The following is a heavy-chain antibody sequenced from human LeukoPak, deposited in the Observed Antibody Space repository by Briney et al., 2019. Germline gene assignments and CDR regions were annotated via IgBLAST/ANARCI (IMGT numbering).Heavy chain of an antibody. Sequence: GGSLRLSCAASGFMFSSYAMSWVRQAPGKGLEWVSAISGSGGSTYYADSVKGRFTISRDNSKNTLYLQMNSLRAEDTAVYYCAKDLSSSWYEAFDYWGQGTLVTVSS. V-gene: IGHV3-23*01. CDR1: GFMFSSYA. CDR2: ISGSGGST. CDR3: AKDLSSSWYEAFDY. J-gene: IGHJ4*02. D-gene: IGHD6-13*01.